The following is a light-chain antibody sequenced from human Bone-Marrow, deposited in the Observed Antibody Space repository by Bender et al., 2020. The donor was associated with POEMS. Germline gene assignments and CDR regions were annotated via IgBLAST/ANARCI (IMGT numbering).Light chain of an antibody. J-gene: IGLJ2*01. CDR1: SSDVGGYNY. Sequence: QSALTQPRSVSGSPGHSVTISCTGTSSDVGGYNYVSWYQQHPGKAPKLMIYEVTKPPAGVPGRFAGAKSDNTASLTGAGLQAEDDDDYYCRSCASNTLVFGGGTKLTVL. CDR2: EVT. CDR3: RSCASNTLV. V-gene: IGLV2-8*01.